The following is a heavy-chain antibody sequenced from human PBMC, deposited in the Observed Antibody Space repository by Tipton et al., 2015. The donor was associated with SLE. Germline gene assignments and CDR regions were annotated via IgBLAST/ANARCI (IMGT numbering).Heavy chain of an antibody. D-gene: IGHD1-26*01. CDR3: ASVSGAYDI. V-gene: IGHV4-4*07. J-gene: IGHJ3*02. Sequence: TLSLTCTVFGGSISSYYWSWIRQPAGKGLEWIGQIHSSGRTSYNPSLQSRVSISVDMSKNQVSLTLNSVPAADTAVSYCASVSGAYDIWGQGIIVTVSS. CDR1: GGSISSYY. CDR2: IHSSGRT.